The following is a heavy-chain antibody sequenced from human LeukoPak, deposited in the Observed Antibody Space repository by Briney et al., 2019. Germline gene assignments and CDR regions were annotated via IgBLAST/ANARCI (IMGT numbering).Heavy chain of an antibody. CDR2: IYYSGST. V-gene: IGHV4-59*01. D-gene: IGHD3-10*01. Sequence: PSETLSLTCTVSGGSISSYYWSWIWQPPGKGLEWIGYIYYSGSTNYNPSLKSRVTISVDTSKNQFSLKLSSVTAADTAVYYCARDGGSGSYDYWGQGTLVTVSS. CDR3: ARDGGSGSYDY. CDR1: GGSISSYY. J-gene: IGHJ4*02.